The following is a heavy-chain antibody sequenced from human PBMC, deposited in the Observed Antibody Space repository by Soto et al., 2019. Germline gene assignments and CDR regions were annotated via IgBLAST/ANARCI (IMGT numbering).Heavy chain of an antibody. D-gene: IGHD3-3*01. CDR1: GFSLSNARMG. Sequence: QVTLKESGPVLVKPTETLTLTCTVSGFSLSNARMGVSWIRQPPGKALEWLAHIFSNDEKSYSTSLKSRLTISKDTSKSQVVLTMTNMDPVDTATYYCARIRGYFWSGYFSPYYYYMDVWGKGTTVTVSS. CDR3: ARIRGYFWSGYFSPYYYYMDV. V-gene: IGHV2-26*01. CDR2: IFSNDEK. J-gene: IGHJ6*03.